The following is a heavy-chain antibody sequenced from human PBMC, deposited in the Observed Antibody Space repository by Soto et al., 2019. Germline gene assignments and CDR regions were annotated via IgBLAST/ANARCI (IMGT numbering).Heavy chain of an antibody. V-gene: IGHV1-69*02. CDR1: GGTFSSYT. CDR2: IIPILGIA. CDR3: ASSYSIYSLFDYYYYGMDV. J-gene: IGHJ6*02. Sequence: ASVKVSCKASGGTFSSYTISWVRQAPGQGLEWMGRIIPILGIANYAQKFQGRVTITADKSTSTAYMELSSLRSEDTAVYYCASSYSIYSLFDYYYYGMDVWGQGTTVTVS. D-gene: IGHD4-4*01.